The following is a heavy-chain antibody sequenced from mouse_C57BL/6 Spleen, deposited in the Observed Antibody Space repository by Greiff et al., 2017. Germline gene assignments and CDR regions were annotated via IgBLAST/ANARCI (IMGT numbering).Heavy chain of an antibody. J-gene: IGHJ4*01. CDR3: AREGHLTRDMDY. Sequence: QVQLKQPGAELVKPGASVKLSCKASGYTFTSYWMHWVKQRPGQGLEWIGMIHPNSGSTNYNEKFKSKATLTVDKSSSTAYMQLSSLTSEDSAVYYCAREGHLTRDMDYWGQGTSVTVSS. D-gene: IGHD4-1*01. V-gene: IGHV1-64*01. CDR1: GYTFTSYW. CDR2: IHPNSGST.